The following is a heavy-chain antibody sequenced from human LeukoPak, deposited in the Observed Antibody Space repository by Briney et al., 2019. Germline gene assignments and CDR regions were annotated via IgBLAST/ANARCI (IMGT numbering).Heavy chain of an antibody. CDR3: ARQRRGDSGSYYFDY. V-gene: IGHV4-59*08. J-gene: IGHJ4*02. CDR1: GGSISSCY. Sequence: SETLSLTCTVSGGSISSCYWSWIRQPRGKGLEWIGYIYYSGSTNYNPSLKSRVTISVDTSKNQFSLKLSSVTAADTAVYYCARQRRGDSGSYYFDYWGQGTLVTVSS. D-gene: IGHD1-26*01. CDR2: IYYSGST.